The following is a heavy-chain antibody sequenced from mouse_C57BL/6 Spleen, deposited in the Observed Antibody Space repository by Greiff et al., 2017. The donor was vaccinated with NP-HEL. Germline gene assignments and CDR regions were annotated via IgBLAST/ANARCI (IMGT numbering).Heavy chain of an antibody. V-gene: IGHV1-82*01. J-gene: IGHJ1*03. Sequence: QVQLQQSGPELVKPGASVKISCKASGYAFSSSWMNWVKQRPGKGLEWIGRIYPGDGDTNYNGKFKGKATLTADKSASTAYMQLSSLTSEDSAVYFCARRGDYSGNWYFDVWGTGTTVTVSS. CDR1: GYAFSSSW. D-gene: IGHD1-1*01. CDR3: ARRGDYSGNWYFDV. CDR2: IYPGDGDT.